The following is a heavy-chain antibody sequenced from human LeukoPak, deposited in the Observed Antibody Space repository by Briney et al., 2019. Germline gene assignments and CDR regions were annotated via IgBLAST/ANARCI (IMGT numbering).Heavy chain of an antibody. CDR2: ISYIGNT. D-gene: IGHD4-17*01. V-gene: IGHV4-59*11. CDR3: ARDPTTVTKGLDI. J-gene: IGHJ3*02. CDR1: GGSISSHY. Sequence: KASETLSLTCTVSGGSISSHYWSWIRQPPGKGLEWIGYISYIGNTNYNPSLKSRVTISVDTSKNQFSLKLSSVTAADAAVYFCARDPTTVTKGLDIWGQGTMVTVSS.